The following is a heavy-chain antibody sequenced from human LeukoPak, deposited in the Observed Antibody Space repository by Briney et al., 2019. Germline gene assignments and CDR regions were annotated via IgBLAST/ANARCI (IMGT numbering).Heavy chain of an antibody. CDR1: GFTFSSYS. D-gene: IGHD1-20*01. CDR2: ISSSSSYI. V-gene: IGHV3-21*01. CDR3: AGSISAYNWNFEF. J-gene: IGHJ4*02. Sequence: GGSLRLSCAASGFTFSSYSMNWVRQAPGKGLEWVSSISSSSSYIYYADSVKGRFTICRDNAKNSLYLQMNSLRAEDTAVYYCAGSISAYNWNFEFWGQGTLVTVSS.